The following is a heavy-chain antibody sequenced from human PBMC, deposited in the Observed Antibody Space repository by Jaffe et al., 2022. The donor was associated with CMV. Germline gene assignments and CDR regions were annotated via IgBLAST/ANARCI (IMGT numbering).Heavy chain of an antibody. Sequence: EVQLVESGGGLVKPGGSLRLSCAASGFTFSSYSMNWVRQAPGKGLEWVSSISSSSSYIYYADSVKGRFTISRDNAKNSLYLQMNSLRAEDTAVYYCARDRIQLWLTEGSGYYYGMDVWGQGTTVTVSS. V-gene: IGHV3-21*01. D-gene: IGHD5-18*01. CDR2: ISSSSSYI. CDR1: GFTFSSYS. J-gene: IGHJ6*02. CDR3: ARDRIQLWLTEGSGYYYGMDV.